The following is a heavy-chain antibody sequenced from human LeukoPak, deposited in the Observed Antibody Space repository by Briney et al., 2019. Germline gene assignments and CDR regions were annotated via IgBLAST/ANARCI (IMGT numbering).Heavy chain of an antibody. J-gene: IGHJ4*01. CDR3: AKEKDLGIKGYFDY. V-gene: IGHV3-30-3*02. CDR2: MARDASQE. Sequence: HSGGSLRLSCTVSGLSFKLYTMYWVRQGPGKGLEWVAAMARDASQEFYEDSVRGRFTISRDNDQNMLFLQMTSLKVEDTAVYFCAKEKDLGIKGYFDYWGHGTLVTVSS. CDR1: GLSFKLYT. D-gene: IGHD2-21*01.